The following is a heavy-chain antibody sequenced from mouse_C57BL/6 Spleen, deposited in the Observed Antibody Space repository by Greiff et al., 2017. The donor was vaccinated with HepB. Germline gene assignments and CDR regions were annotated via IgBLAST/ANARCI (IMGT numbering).Heavy chain of an antibody. J-gene: IGHJ1*03. D-gene: IGHD2-3*01. CDR2: INPNNGGT. CDR1: GYTFTDYN. Sequence: VQLQQSGPELVKPGASVKIPCKASGYTFTDYNMDWVKQSHGKSLEWIGDINPNNGGTSYNQKFKGKATLTVDKSSSTAYMELRSLTSEDTAVYYCARSWLLRYWYFDVWGTGTTVTVSS. V-gene: IGHV1-18*01. CDR3: ARSWLLRYWYFDV.